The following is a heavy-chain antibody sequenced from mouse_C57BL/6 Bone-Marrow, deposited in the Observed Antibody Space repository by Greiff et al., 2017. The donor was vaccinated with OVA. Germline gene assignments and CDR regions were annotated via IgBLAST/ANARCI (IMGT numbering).Heavy chain of an antibody. CDR3: GRVFITTGRYFDV. D-gene: IGHD1-1*01. Sequence: VQLQQSGPELVKPGASVKISCKASGYTFTDYYMNWVKQSHGKSLEWIGDINPNNGGTSYNQKFKGKATLTVDKPSSTAYMQLSSLTSEDSAVYYCGRVFITTGRYFDVWGTGTTVTVSS. V-gene: IGHV1-26*01. CDR2: INPNNGGT. J-gene: IGHJ1*03. CDR1: GYTFTDYY.